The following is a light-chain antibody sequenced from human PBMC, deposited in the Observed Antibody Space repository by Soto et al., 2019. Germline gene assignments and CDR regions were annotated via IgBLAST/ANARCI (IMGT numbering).Light chain of an antibody. Sequence: QSALTQPASVPGSPGQSITISCTGTSSDVGGYNYVSWYQQHPGKAPKLMVYEVSNRPSGVSNRFSGSKSGNTASLTISGLQAEDEADYYCSSYTGSSTWVFGTGTKLTVL. CDR1: SSDVGGYNY. V-gene: IGLV2-14*01. CDR2: EVS. J-gene: IGLJ1*01. CDR3: SSYTGSSTWV.